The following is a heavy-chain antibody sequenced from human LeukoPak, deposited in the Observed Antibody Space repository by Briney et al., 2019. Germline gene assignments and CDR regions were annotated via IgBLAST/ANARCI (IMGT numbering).Heavy chain of an antibody. D-gene: IGHD2-2*01. V-gene: IGHV4-34*01. Sequence: SETLSLTCALYRGSFSSYYWSWLRQPPGKGLEWIGEINHSGSTNYNPPLKSRVTISVDTSKNQFSLKLSSVTAADTAVYYCARGSDIVVVPAANNRFDPWGQGTLVTVSS. CDR3: ARGSDIVVVPAANNRFDP. CDR2: INHSGST. J-gene: IGHJ5*02. CDR1: RGSFSSYY.